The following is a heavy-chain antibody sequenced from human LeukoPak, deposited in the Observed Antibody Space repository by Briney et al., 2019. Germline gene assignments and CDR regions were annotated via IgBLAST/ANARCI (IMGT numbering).Heavy chain of an antibody. CDR3: ARNIRFLEWLFGWFYP. CDR1: GGSISSYY. D-gene: IGHD3-3*01. CDR2: IYTSGST. J-gene: IGHJ5*02. Sequence: PWETLSLTCTVSGGSISSYYWSWIRQPAGKGLEWIGRIYTSGSTNYNPSLKSRVTMSVDTSKNQFSLKLSSVTAADTAVYYCARNIRFLEWLFGWFYPWGQGTLVTVSS. V-gene: IGHV4-4*07.